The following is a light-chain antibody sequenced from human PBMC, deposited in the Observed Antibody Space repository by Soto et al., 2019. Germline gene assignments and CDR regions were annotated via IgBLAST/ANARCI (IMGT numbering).Light chain of an antibody. J-gene: IGLJ1*01. CDR3: QSYDSSLTDRV. CDR2: GNT. CDR1: SSNIGAGYD. V-gene: IGLV1-40*01. Sequence: QSVLTQPPSVSGAPGQRVTISCTGSSSNIGAGYDVHWYQLLPGTAPKLLIYGNTNRPSGVPDRFSGSKSGTSASLAITGLQTEDEADYYCQSYDSSLTDRVFGTGTKLTVL.